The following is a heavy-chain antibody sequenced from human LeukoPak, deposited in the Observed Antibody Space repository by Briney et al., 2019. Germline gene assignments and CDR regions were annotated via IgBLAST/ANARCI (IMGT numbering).Heavy chain of an antibody. D-gene: IGHD6-13*01. Sequence: PSETLSLTCAVYGGSFSGYYWSWIRQPPGKGLEWIGEINHSGSTNYNPSLKSRVTISVDTSKNQFPLKLSSVTAADTAVYYCARASGTGWFDPWGQGTLVTVSS. CDR3: ARASGTGWFDP. CDR1: GGSFSGYY. V-gene: IGHV4-34*01. J-gene: IGHJ5*02. CDR2: INHSGST.